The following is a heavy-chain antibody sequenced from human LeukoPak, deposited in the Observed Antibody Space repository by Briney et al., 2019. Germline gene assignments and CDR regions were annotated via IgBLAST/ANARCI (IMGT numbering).Heavy chain of an antibody. CDR2: ISSSSSYI. Sequence: GWSLRLSCAASGFTLSSYTMNWVRQAPGKGLEWVSSISSSSSYIYYADSVKGRFTISRDNAKNSLSLQMNSLRAEDTAVYYCARALNYDILTGYCDYWGQGTLVTVSS. CDR3: ARALNYDILTGYCDY. D-gene: IGHD3-9*01. V-gene: IGHV3-21*01. J-gene: IGHJ4*02. CDR1: GFTLSSYT.